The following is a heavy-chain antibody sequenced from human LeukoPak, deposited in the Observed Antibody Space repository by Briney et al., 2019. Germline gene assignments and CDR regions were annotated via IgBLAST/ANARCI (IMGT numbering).Heavy chain of an antibody. CDR2: IYYSVST. D-gene: IGHD3-22*01. Sequence: PSETLSLTCTVSGGSISTNNYYWGWIRQPPGKGLEWVGSIYYSVSTYYNPSLKSRITISIDTSKNQFSLKLSSVTAADTAVYYCVTQRGYYDSPDHYWGQGTVVTVFS. CDR3: VTQRGYYDSPDHY. J-gene: IGHJ4*02. V-gene: IGHV4-39*01. CDR1: GGSISTNNYY.